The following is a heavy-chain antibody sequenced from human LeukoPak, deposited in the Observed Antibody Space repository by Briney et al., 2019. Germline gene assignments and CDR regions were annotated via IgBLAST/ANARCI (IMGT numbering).Heavy chain of an antibody. Sequence: SETLSLTCTVSGGSISSYYWSWIRQPPGKGLEWIGYIYYSGSANYNPSLKSRVTISVDTSKNQFSLKLSSVTAADTAVYYCARLDVDTAMPYYYYYYGMDVWGQGTTVTVSS. CDR1: GGSISSYY. CDR2: IYYSGSA. D-gene: IGHD5-18*01. CDR3: ARLDVDTAMPYYYYYYGMDV. J-gene: IGHJ6*02. V-gene: IGHV4-59*08.